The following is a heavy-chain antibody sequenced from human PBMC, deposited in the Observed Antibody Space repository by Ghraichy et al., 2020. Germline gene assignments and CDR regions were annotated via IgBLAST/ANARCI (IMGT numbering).Heavy chain of an antibody. D-gene: IGHD3-3*01. J-gene: IGHJ4*02. CDR2: ISAYNGNT. CDR1: GYTFTSYG. CDR3: ARLTVYYGIFGVVGALAGHFDY. Sequence: ASVKVSYKASGYTFTSYGISWVRQAPGQGLEWMGWISAYNGNTNYAQKLQGRVTMTTDTSTSTAYMELRSLRSDDTAVYYCARLTVYYGIFGVVGALAGHFDYWGQGTLVTVSS. V-gene: IGHV1-18*04.